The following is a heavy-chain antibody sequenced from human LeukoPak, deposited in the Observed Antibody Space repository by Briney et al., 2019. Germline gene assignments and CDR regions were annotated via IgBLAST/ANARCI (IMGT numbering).Heavy chain of an antibody. CDR3: AGLQLHGSNYYFDY. CDR2: IYYTGSA. V-gene: IGHV4-59*12. CDR1: GGSLNTYY. D-gene: IGHD4/OR15-4a*01. J-gene: IGHJ4*02. Sequence: SETLSLTCTVSGGSLNTYYWSWIRQSPRKGLEWIAFIYYTGSAQYNPSLKSRVTISVDTSKNQFSLKLSSVTAADTAVYYCAGLQLHGSNYYFDYWGQGTLVTVSS.